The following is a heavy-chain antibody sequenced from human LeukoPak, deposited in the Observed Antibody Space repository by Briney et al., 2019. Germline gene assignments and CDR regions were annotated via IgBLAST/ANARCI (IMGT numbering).Heavy chain of an antibody. CDR1: GGSFSGYY. J-gene: IGHJ4*02. Sequence: PSETLSLTCAVYGGSFSGYYWSWIRQPPGKGLEWIGYAADSGSTNYNPSLKSRVTISVDSSTNHFSLRPTSVTAADTAIYYCAAMTTVTMYSYFFDSWGQGTLLTVSS. CDR3: AAMTTVTMYSYFFDS. V-gene: IGHV4-59*01. D-gene: IGHD4-17*01. CDR2: AADSGST.